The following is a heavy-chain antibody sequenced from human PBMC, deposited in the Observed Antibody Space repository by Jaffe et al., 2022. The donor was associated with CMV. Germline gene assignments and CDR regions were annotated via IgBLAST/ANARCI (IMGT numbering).Heavy chain of an antibody. V-gene: IGHV3-48*03. Sequence: EVQLVESGGGLVQPGGSLRLSCAASGFTLSNYEMNWLRRAPGKGLEWLSHISGSGTTIHYADSVKGRFTISRDNAKSSLYLQMNNLRAEDTAVYYCARGTYGYIYWGQGTLVTVSS. CDR3: ARGTYGYIY. CDR1: GFTLSNYE. D-gene: IGHD5-18*01. J-gene: IGHJ4*02. CDR2: ISGSGTTI.